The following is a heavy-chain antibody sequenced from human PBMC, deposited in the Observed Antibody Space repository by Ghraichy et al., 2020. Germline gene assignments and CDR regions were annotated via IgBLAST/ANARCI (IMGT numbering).Heavy chain of an antibody. CDR3: ARADILREYFDY. Sequence: SETLSLTCTVSGGSISSGDYYWSWIRQPPGKGLEWIGYIYYSGSTYYNPSLKSRVTISVDTSKNQFSLKLSSVTAADTVVYYCARADILREYFDYWGQGTLVTVSS. D-gene: IGHD3-9*01. CDR2: IYYSGST. CDR1: GGSISSGDYY. V-gene: IGHV4-30-4*01. J-gene: IGHJ4*02.